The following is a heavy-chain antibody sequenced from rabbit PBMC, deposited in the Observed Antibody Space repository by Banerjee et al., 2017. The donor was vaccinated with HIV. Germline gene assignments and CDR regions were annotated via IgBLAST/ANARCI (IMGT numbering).Heavy chain of an antibody. D-gene: IGHD4-1*01. CDR2: IYAGSSGST. Sequence: QEQLEESGGDLVKPEGSLTLTCTASGFSFSSNYWRCWVRQAPGKGLEWIACIYAGSSGSTYYASWAKGRFTISKTSWTTVTLQMTSLTAADTATYFCARDLAGVIGWNFNLWGPGTLVTVS. V-gene: IGHV1S45*01. CDR3: ARDLAGVIGWNFNL. J-gene: IGHJ4*01. CDR1: GFSFSSNYW.